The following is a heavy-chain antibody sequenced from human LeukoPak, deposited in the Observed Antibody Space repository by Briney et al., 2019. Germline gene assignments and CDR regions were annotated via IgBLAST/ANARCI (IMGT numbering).Heavy chain of an antibody. CDR3: AKDRIVAATGRLFDY. CDR2: IGGSGGST. D-gene: IGHD1-26*01. CDR1: EFTFSSYT. Sequence: GGSLRLSCAASEFTFSSYTMSWVRQAPGKGLQWVSAIGGSGGSTSYADSVKGRFTISRDNSKNTLYLQMNSLRAEDTAVYYCAKDRIVAATGRLFDYWGQGTLVTVSS. V-gene: IGHV3-23*01. J-gene: IGHJ4*02.